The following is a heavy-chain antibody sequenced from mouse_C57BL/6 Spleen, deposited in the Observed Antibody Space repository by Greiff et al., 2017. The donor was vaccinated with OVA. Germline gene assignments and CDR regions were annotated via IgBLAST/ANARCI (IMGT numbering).Heavy chain of an antibody. CDR1: GYAFSSSW. CDR3: ARELRPLYAMDY. V-gene: IGHV1-82*01. D-gene: IGHD3-2*02. Sequence: QVQLKQSGPELVKPGASVKISCKASGYAFSSSWMNWVKQRPGKGLEWIGRIYPGDGDTNYNGKFKGKATLTADKSSSTAYMQLSSLTSEDSAVYFCARELRPLYAMDYWGQGTSVTVSS. CDR2: IYPGDGDT. J-gene: IGHJ4*01.